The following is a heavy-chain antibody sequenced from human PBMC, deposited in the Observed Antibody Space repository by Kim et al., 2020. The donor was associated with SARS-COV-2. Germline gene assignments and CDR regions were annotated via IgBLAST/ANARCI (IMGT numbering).Heavy chain of an antibody. CDR2: INPNSGGT. Sequence: ASVKVSCKASGYTFTGYYMHWVRQAPGQGLEWMGRINPNSGGTNYAQKFQGRVTMTRDTSISTAYMELSRLRSDDTAVYYCARNTGRYCSSTSCYVVAFDIWGQGTMVTVSS. J-gene: IGHJ3*02. V-gene: IGHV1-2*06. CDR1: GYTFTGYY. CDR3: ARNTGRYCSSTSCYVVAFDI. D-gene: IGHD2-2*01.